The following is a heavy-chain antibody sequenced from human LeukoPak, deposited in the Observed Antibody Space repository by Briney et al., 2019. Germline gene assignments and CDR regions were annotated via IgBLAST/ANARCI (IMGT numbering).Heavy chain of an antibody. CDR2: ISSSSSYI. CDR1: GFTISSYS. Sequence: GGSLRLSCAASGFTISSYSMNWVRQAPGEGLEWVSSISSSSSYIYYADSVKGRFTISRDNAKNSLYLQMNSLRAEDTAVYYCARENIVVVPAAMFHYYYGMDVWGQGTTVTVSS. CDR3: ARENIVVVPAAMFHYYYGMDV. J-gene: IGHJ6*02. D-gene: IGHD2-2*01. V-gene: IGHV3-21*01.